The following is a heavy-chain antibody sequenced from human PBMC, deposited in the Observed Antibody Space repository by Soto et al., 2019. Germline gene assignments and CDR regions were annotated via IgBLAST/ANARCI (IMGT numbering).Heavy chain of an antibody. CDR3: ARVQRYYDFWRGYYTDPFNWFDP. CDR1: GGSISSGDYY. Sequence: SETLSLTCTVSGGSISSGDYYWSWIRQPPGKGLEWIGYIYYSGSTYYNPSLKSRVTISVDTSKNQFSLKLSSVTAADTAVYYCARVQRYYDFWRGYYTDPFNWFDPWGQGTLVTVSS. CDR2: IYYSGST. J-gene: IGHJ5*02. V-gene: IGHV4-30-4*01. D-gene: IGHD3-3*01.